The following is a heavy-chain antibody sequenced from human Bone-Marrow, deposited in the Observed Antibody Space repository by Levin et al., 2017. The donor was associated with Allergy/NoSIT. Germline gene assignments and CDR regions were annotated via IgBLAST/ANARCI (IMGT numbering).Heavy chain of an antibody. V-gene: IGHV1-69*04. CDR3: ARDRPSNYDDGGYHWGYFDY. CDR2: IIPIVHIA. CDR1: GGTFTTYI. Sequence: KISCKASGGTFTTYIISWVRQAPGQGLEWMGRIIPIVHIANYVQKFEDRLTITADKSTSTAYMEVTTVTSEDTDVYYCARDRPSNYDDGGYHWGYFDYWGQGTLVTASS. J-gene: IGHJ4*02. D-gene: IGHD3-22*01.